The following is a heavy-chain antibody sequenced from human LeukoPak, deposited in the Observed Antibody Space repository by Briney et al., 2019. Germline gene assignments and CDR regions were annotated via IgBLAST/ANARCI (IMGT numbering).Heavy chain of an antibody. D-gene: IGHD2/OR15-2a*01. V-gene: IGHV3-43*02. CDR2: ISGDGGVT. CDR3: AKGNNSMSYNFDY. CDR1: GFTFLDFS. J-gene: IGHJ4*02. Sequence: GGSLRLSCAASGFTFLDFSMHWVRQAPGEGPEWVSLISGDGGVTHYADSVRGRFTISRDNSKNSLYLQMNSLRGEDTAFYYCAKGNNSMSYNFDYCGQGNLVTVSS.